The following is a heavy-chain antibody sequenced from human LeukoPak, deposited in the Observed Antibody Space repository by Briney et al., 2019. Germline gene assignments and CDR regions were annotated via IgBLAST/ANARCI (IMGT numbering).Heavy chain of an antibody. CDR3: AREETYSSSWALDY. CDR2: ISSSGSTI. V-gene: IGHV3-48*03. Sequence: GGSLRLSCAASGFTFSSYEMNWVRQAPGKGLEWVSYISSSGSTIYYADSVKGRFTISRDNAKNSLYLQMNSLRAEDTAVYYCAREETYSSSWALDYWGQGTLVTVSS. J-gene: IGHJ4*02. D-gene: IGHD6-13*01. CDR1: GFTFSSYE.